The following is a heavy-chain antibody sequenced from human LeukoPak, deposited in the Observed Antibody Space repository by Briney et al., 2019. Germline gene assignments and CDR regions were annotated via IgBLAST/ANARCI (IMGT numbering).Heavy chain of an antibody. D-gene: IGHD4-11*01. CDR3: ARGDDYRGYFQH. CDR2: IYHSGST. Sequence: SETLSLTCTISGYSISSGYYWGWIRQPPGKGLEWIGSIYHSGSTYYNPSLKSRVTISVDTSKNQFSLKLSSVTAADTAVYYCARGDDYRGYFQHWGQGTLVTVSS. J-gene: IGHJ1*01. CDR1: GYSISSGYY. V-gene: IGHV4-38-2*02.